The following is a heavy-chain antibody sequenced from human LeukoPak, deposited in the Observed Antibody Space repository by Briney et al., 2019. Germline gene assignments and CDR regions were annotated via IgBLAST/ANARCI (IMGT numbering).Heavy chain of an antibody. D-gene: IGHD4-17*01. CDR1: GGSISSGGYY. V-gene: IGHV4-31*03. CDR3: AREARTTVTTATLDY. J-gene: IGHJ4*02. Sequence: SETLSLTCTVSGGSISSGGYYWSWIRQHPGKGLEWIGYIYYSGSTYYNPSLKSRVTISVDTSKNQFSLKLSSVTAADTAVYYCAREARTTVTTATLDYWGQGTLVTVSS. CDR2: IYYSGST.